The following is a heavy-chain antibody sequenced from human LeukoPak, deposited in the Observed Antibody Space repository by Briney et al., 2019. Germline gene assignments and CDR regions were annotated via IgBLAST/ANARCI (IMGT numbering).Heavy chain of an antibody. D-gene: IGHD2-15*01. CDR1: GYTFTGYY. V-gene: IGHV1-2*02. CDR2: INPNSGGT. J-gene: IGHJ5*02. CDR3: ARDPPSSSTAGGWCHP. Sequence: ASVKVSCKASGYTFTGYYMHWVRQAPGQGLEWMGWINPNSGGTNYAQKFQGRVTMTRDTSISTAYMELSRLSSDDTHEYHCARDPPSSSTAGGWCHPWGQGPLVTVSS.